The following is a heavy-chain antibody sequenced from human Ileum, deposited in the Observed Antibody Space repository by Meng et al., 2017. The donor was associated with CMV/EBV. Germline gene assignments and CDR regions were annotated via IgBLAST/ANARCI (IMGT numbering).Heavy chain of an antibody. Sequence: GESLKISCAASGFIFSSYWMSWVRQAPGKGLEWVANIKQDGSEKYYVDSVKGRFTISRDNAKNSLYLQMNSLRAEDTALYHCARERTVLTGFLEWLLFNYWGQGTLVTVSS. CDR3: ARERTVLTGFLEWLLFNY. CDR1: GFIFSSYW. V-gene: IGHV3-7*03. J-gene: IGHJ4*02. CDR2: IKQDGSEK. D-gene: IGHD3-3*01.